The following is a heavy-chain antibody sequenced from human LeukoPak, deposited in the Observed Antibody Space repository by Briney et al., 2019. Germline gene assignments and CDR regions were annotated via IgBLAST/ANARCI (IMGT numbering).Heavy chain of an antibody. Sequence: ASVKVSCKASGYTFTSYYMHWVRQAPGQGLEWMGTINPNSGSTRYAQKFQGRVTMTRDTSTSTVYMELSSLRSEDTAVYYCARDRNSSGWFGLYNWFDPWGQGTLVTVSS. CDR1: GYTFTSYY. D-gene: IGHD6-19*01. J-gene: IGHJ5*02. V-gene: IGHV1-46*01. CDR2: INPNSGST. CDR3: ARDRNSSGWFGLYNWFDP.